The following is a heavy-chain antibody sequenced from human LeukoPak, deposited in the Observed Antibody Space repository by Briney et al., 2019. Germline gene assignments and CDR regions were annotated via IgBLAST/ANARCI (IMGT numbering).Heavy chain of an antibody. CDR3: ARDHSSRGEFDP. V-gene: IGHV1-69*13. Sequence: RASVKVSCKASGGTFSSYAISWVRQAPGQGLEWMGGIIPIFGTANYAQKFQGRVTITADESTSTAYMELSSLRSEDTAVYYCARDHSSRGEFDPWGQGTLVTVSS. CDR1: GGTFSSYA. CDR2: IIPIFGTA. D-gene: IGHD6-6*01. J-gene: IGHJ5*02.